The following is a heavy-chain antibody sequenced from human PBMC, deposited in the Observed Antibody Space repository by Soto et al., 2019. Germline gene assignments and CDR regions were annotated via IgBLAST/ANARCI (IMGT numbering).Heavy chain of an antibody. V-gene: IGHV1-46*01. CDR1: GYTFTSYY. CDR2: INPSGGST. D-gene: IGHD2-2*01. CDR3: AVVPAAKIY. Sequence: QVQLVQSGAEVKKPGASVKVSCKASGYTFTSYYMHWVRQAPGQGLEWMGIINPSGGSTSYAQKVQGRVTMIRDTSTSTVYMELSSLRSEDTAVYYCAVVPAAKIYWGQGTLVTVSS. J-gene: IGHJ4*02.